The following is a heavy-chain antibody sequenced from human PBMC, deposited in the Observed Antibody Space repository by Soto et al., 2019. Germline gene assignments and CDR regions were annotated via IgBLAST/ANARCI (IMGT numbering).Heavy chain of an antibody. CDR3: ARGITMVRGVIGPNWFDP. J-gene: IGHJ5*02. D-gene: IGHD3-10*01. CDR2: INPSGGST. CDR1: GYTFTSYD. V-gene: IGHV1-46*01. Sequence: SVKVSCKASGYTFTSYDMHWVRQAPVQGLEWMGIINPSGGSTSYAQKFQGRVTMTRDTSTSTVYMELSSLRSEDTAVYYCARGITMVRGVIGPNWFDPWGQGTLVTVSS.